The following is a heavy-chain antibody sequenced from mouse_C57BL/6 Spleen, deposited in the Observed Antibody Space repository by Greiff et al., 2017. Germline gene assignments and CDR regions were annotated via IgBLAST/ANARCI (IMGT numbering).Heavy chain of an antibody. CDR1: GYTFTDYY. D-gene: IGHD2-12*01. V-gene: IGHV1-75*01. Sequence: QVQLQQSGPELVKPGASVKISCKASGYTFTDYYINWVKQRPGQGLEWIGWIFPGCGSTYYNEKFKGKATLTVAKSSSTAYMLLSSLTSEDSAVYCCARGGCYAGSMDYWGQGTSVTVSA. J-gene: IGHJ4*01. CDR3: ARGGCYAGSMDY. CDR2: IFPGCGST.